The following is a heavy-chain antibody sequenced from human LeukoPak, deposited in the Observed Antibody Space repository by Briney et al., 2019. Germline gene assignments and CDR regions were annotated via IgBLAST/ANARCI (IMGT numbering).Heavy chain of an antibody. CDR1: GGSISSYY. CDR3: ARDFGYSPDDGYCSGGSCHS. J-gene: IGHJ4*02. D-gene: IGHD2-15*01. V-gene: IGHV4-59*12. CDR2: IYYSGST. Sequence: PSETLSLTCTVSGGSISSYYWSWIRQPPGKGLEWIGYIYYSGSTNYNPSLKSRVTISVDTSKNQFSLKLSSVTAADTAVYYCARDFGYSPDDGYCSGGSCHSWGQGTLVTVSS.